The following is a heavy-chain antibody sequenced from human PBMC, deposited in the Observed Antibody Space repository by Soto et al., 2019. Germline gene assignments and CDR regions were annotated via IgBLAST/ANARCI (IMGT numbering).Heavy chain of an antibody. J-gene: IGHJ6*02. CDR2: IVVGNGNT. Sequence: QIQLVQSGPEVRKPGTSVKVSCKASGFTFSSSAVQWVRQARGQRLEWIGWIVVGNGNTNYAQKFHERVTTTRDMPTRRAYMELSSVRSDVTAVYYCAGRYCRDGRCYNYNGLDVWGQGTTVRVSS. V-gene: IGHV1-58*01. CDR3: AGRYCRDGRCYNYNGLDV. D-gene: IGHD2-15*01. CDR1: GFTFSSSA.